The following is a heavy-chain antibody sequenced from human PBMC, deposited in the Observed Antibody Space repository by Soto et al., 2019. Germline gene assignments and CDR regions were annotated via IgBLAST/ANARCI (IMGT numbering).Heavy chain of an antibody. CDR2: IGAARGP. V-gene: IGHV3-13*05. J-gene: IGHJ6*02. CDR1: GFTFSNFD. D-gene: IGHD2-2*02. Sequence: GGSLRLSCATSGFTFSNFDMHWVRQVPGKGLEWVSAIGAARGPYYLGSVKGRFTISRENAKNSVYLQMNDLRAGDSAVYYCVRAYTGRLPRRADYYYAMDVWGQGXTVTVSS. CDR3: VRAYTGRLPRRADYYYAMDV.